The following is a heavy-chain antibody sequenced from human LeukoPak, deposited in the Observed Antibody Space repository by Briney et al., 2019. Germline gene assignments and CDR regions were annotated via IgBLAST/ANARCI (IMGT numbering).Heavy chain of an antibody. CDR2: ISVYSNNT. CDR1: GYTFISYG. V-gene: IGHV1-18*01. J-gene: IGHJ5*02. Sequence: ASVKVSCKASGYTFISYGISWVRQAPGQGLEWMGWISVYSNNTNYAQKLQGRVTVTTDTSTSTAYMELRSLRSDDTAVYYCARASSGWYGDPWGQGTLVTVSS. D-gene: IGHD6-19*01. CDR3: ARASSGWYGDP.